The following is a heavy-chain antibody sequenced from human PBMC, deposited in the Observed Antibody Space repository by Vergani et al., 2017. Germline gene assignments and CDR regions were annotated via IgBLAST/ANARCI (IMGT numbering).Heavy chain of an antibody. CDR2: INNSGSN. D-gene: IGHD6-13*01. Sequence: QVQLQQWGAGLLKPSETLSLTCAVYGGSFSGYYWSWIRQPPGKGLEWIGEINNSGSNNYNPSLKSRVTISVDTSKNQFPLKLSSVTAADTAVYYCASVSRAFDYWGQGTLVTVSS. J-gene: IGHJ4*02. CDR1: GGSFSGYY. V-gene: IGHV4-34*01. CDR3: ASVSRAFDY.